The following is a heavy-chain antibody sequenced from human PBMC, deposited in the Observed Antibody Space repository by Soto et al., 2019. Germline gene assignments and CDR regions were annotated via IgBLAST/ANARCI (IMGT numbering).Heavy chain of an antibody. CDR2: ISSSSSTI. CDR1: GFTFRSYS. CDR3: ARDLRGYYGSGSQSTRDY. Sequence: EVQLVESGGGLVQPGGSLRLSCAASGFTFRSYSMNWVRQAPGKGLEWVSYISSSSSTIYYADSVKGRFTISRANAKNSLYLQMNSLRAEDTAVYYCARDLRGYYGSGSQSTRDYWGQGTLVTVSS. V-gene: IGHV3-48*01. J-gene: IGHJ4*02. D-gene: IGHD3-10*01.